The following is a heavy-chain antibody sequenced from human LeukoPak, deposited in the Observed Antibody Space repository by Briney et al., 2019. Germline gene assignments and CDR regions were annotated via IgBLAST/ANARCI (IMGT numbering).Heavy chain of an antibody. J-gene: IGHJ2*01. CDR2: ISHDGGND. Sequence: GGSLRLSCAASGLTFRNHAIHWVRQAPGKGLEWVSVISHDGGNDYYRDSVKGRFTISRDNSKNTLYLQMNSLRGEDTAVYYCARAGALGYWYFGLWGRGTLVTVSS. CDR1: GLTFRNHA. V-gene: IGHV3-30*14. D-gene: IGHD1-26*01. CDR3: ARAGALGYWYFGL.